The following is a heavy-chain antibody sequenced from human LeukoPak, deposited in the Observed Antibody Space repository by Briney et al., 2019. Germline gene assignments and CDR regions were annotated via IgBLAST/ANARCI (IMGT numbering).Heavy chain of an antibody. J-gene: IGHJ3*02. D-gene: IGHD6-19*01. V-gene: IGHV1-18*01. CDR3: ARLAVSDSYDAFDI. Sequence: ASVKVSCKASGYTFTSYDINWVRQAPGQGLEWMGWISAYNGNTNYAQKLQGRVTMTTDTSTSTAYMELSSLRSEDTAVYYCARLAVSDSYDAFDIWGQGTLVTVSS. CDR2: ISAYNGNT. CDR1: GYTFTSYD.